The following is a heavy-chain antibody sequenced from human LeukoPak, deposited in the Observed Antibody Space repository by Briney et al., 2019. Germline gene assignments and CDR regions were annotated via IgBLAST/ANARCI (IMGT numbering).Heavy chain of an antibody. J-gene: IGHJ6*02. CDR1: GGSISSYY. Sequence: SETLSLTCTVSGGSISSYYWSWIRQPAGRGLEGIGYIYYSGSTKYNPSLKSRVTISVDTSKNQFSLKLSSVTAADTAVYYCARRSLLWFGVTENYGMDVWGQGTTVTVSS. CDR2: IYYSGST. D-gene: IGHD3-10*01. CDR3: ARRSLLWFGVTENYGMDV. V-gene: IGHV4-59*08.